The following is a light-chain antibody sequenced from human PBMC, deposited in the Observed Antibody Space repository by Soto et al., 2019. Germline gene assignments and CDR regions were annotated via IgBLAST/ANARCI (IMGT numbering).Light chain of an antibody. V-gene: IGLV3-21*02. CDR1: DIGSKS. Sequence: SYELTQPPSVSVAPGQTARITCGGNDIGSKSVHWYEQKPGQAPVVVVYEDYDRPSGLPERFSGSNSGNTATLTITRVEAGDEADYYCLVWDNSGDRYVFGSGTKLTVL. CDR3: LVWDNSGDRYV. CDR2: EDY. J-gene: IGLJ1*01.